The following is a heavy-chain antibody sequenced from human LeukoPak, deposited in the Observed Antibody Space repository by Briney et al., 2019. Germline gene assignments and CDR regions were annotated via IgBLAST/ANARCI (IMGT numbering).Heavy chain of an antibody. CDR3: ARQGGAAAFDF. D-gene: IGHD6-13*01. V-gene: IGHV5-51*01. J-gene: IGHJ4*02. CDR2: IYPGGSDT. CDR1: GYTFTKKW. Sequence: GESLKISCKASGYTFTKKWIGWVRQTPGKGLEWVGIIYPGGSDTTYSPSFQGQVTISADNSMSTAYLQWSSLKASDTAMYYCARQGGAAAFDFWGQGTLVTVSS.